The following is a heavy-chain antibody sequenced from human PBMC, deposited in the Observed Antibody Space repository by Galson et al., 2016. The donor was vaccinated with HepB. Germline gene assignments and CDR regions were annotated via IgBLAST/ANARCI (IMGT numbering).Heavy chain of an antibody. D-gene: IGHD3-22*01. CDR2: IGATGSYP. J-gene: IGHJ4*02. CDR3: ARSYRYDSGRYRGLAAF. V-gene: IGHV3-11*04. Sequence: SLRLSCATSGFSFSDYYMTWLRQTPGKGLEWVSSIGATGSYPYYADSVKGRFTISRSNARNTLFLQMNSLSAEDTAVYYCARSYRYDSGRYRGLAAFWGQGTLVSVSS. CDR1: GFSFSDYY.